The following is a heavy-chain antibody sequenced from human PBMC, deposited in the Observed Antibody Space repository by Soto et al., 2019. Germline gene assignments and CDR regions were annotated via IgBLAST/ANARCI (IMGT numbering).Heavy chain of an antibody. CDR1: GFTFSSYA. D-gene: IGHD3-3*01. V-gene: IGHV3-23*01. CDR2: ISGSGGST. J-gene: IGHJ4*02. Sequence: EVQLLESGGGLVQPGGSLRLSCAASGFTFSSYAMSWVRQAPGKGLEWVSAISGSGGSTYYADSVKGRFTISRDNSKNTLYLQMNSLRAEDTAVYYCAKDRDFWSRSLGHAFDYWGQGTLVTVSS. CDR3: AKDRDFWSRSLGHAFDY.